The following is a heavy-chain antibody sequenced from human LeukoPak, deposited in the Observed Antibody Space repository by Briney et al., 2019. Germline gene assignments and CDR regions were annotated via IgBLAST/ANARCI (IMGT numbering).Heavy chain of an antibody. CDR2: IYYSGST. CDR3: ARAVAGDDAFDI. J-gene: IGHJ3*02. CDR1: GGSISGSSSY. V-gene: IGHV4-39*07. Sequence: SETLSLTCSASGGSISGSSSYWGWIRQPPGKGLEWIGSIYYSGSTYDNPALKSRVTISVDTSKNQFSLKLSSVTAADTAVYYCARAVAGDDAFDIWGQGTMVTVSS. D-gene: IGHD6-19*01.